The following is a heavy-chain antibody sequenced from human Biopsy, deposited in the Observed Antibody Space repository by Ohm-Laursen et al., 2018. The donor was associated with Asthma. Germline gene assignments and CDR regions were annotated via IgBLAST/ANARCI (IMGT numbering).Heavy chain of an antibody. CDR1: GASIKTDDHY. D-gene: IGHD6-19*01. CDR2: IHYSGST. CDR3: ARASVAASSNWFDP. Sequence: TLSLTCTVSGASIKTDDHYWSWLRQPPGKGLEWFGFIHYSGSTSYNPPLKGGVTISADTSKNQFSLKLSSVTAADTAVYYCARASVAASSNWFDPWGQGTLVTVSS. V-gene: IGHV4-30-4*01. J-gene: IGHJ5*02.